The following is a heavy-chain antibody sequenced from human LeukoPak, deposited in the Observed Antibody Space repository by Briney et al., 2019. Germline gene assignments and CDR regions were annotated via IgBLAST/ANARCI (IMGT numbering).Heavy chain of an antibody. D-gene: IGHD3-10*01. J-gene: IGHJ4*02. CDR2: IYYSGST. CDR1: GGSISSSSYY. CDR3: ARETLLWFGESPGY. Sequence: PSETLSLTCTVSGGSISSSSYYWGWIRQPPGKGLEWIGSIYYSGSTYYNPSLKSRVTISVDTSKNQFSLKLSSVTAADTAVYYCARETLLWFGESPGYWGQGTLVTVSS. V-gene: IGHV4-39*07.